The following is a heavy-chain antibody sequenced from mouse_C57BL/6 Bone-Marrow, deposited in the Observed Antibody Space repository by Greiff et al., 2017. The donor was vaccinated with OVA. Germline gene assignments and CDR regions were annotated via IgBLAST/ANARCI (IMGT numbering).Heavy chain of an antibody. V-gene: IGHV5-16*01. D-gene: IGHD1-1*01. J-gene: IGHJ2*01. CDR3: ERAREYYGSSFDY. CDR2: INSDGSST. Sequence: EVKLEESEGGLVQPGSSMKLSCTASGFTFSDYYMAWVRQVPEKGLEWVANINSDGSSTNYLDSLQSRFIISIDNAKNTLYLQMSSLTSEDTATYKCERAREYYGSSFDYWGQGTALTVSS. CDR1: GFTFSDYY.